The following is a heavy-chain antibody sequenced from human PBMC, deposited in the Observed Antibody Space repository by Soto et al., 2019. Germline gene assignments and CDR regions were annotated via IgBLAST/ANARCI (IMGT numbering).Heavy chain of an antibody. CDR2: ISSNGGST. Sequence: RLSCSASGFTFSSYAMHWVRQAPGKGLEYVSAISSNGGSTYYADSVKGRFTISRDNSKNTLYLQMSSLRAEDTAVYYCVKDSAGIAARGTFDYWGQGTLVTVSS. J-gene: IGHJ4*02. CDR3: VKDSAGIAARGTFDY. V-gene: IGHV3-64D*06. CDR1: GFTFSSYA. D-gene: IGHD6-6*01.